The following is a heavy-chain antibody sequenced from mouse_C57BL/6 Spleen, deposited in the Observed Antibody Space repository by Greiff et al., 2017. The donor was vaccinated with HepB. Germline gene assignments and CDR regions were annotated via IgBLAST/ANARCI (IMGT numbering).Heavy chain of an antibody. Sequence: EVKVVESGGGLVKPGGSLKLSCAASGFTFSSYAMSWVRQTPEKRLEWVATISDGGSYTYYPDNVKGRFTISRDNAKNNLYLQMSHLKSEDTAMYYCARDDTTVVGYFDVWGTGTTVTVSS. CDR3: ARDDTTVVGYFDV. CDR2: ISDGGSYT. CDR1: GFTFSSYA. V-gene: IGHV5-4*01. D-gene: IGHD1-1*01. J-gene: IGHJ1*03.